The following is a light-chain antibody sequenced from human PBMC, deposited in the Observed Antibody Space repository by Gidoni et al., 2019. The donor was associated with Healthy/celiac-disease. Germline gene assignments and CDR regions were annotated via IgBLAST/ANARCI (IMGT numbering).Light chain of an antibody. CDR1: QYISTC. J-gene: IGKJ1*01. CDR3: QHCYQWPSWT. CDR2: RAS. Sequence: DIVLTQSPATLSVSPGETATLSCRTSQYISTCLAWYQWKPGQAPRVLIYRASLRASGIPARFSGSGSATDFTLTISNLQPEDVAVYYCQHCYQWPSWTFGQGTRV. V-gene: IGKV3-15*01.